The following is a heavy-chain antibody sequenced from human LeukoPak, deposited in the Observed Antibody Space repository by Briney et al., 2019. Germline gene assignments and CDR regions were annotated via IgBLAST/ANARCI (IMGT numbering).Heavy chain of an antibody. V-gene: IGHV3-48*01. CDR2: ITSSSSAI. CDR1: GFTFSGYS. Sequence: GGSLRLSCAASGFTFSGYSMNWVRQAPGKGLEWVSYITSSSSAIYSADSVKGRFTISRDNAKNSLYLQMNSLRAEDTAVYYCARVRGSYHFDYWGQGTLVTVSS. D-gene: IGHD1-26*01. J-gene: IGHJ4*02. CDR3: ARVRGSYHFDY.